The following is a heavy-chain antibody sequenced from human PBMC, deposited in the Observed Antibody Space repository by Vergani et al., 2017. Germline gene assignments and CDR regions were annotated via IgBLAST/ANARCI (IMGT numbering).Heavy chain of an antibody. CDR3: ASPGVVVGATWDYDAFDI. D-gene: IGHD2-15*01. V-gene: IGHV1-3*01. J-gene: IGHJ3*02. CDR2: INAGNGNT. Sequence: QVQLVQSGAEVKKPGASVKVSCKASGYTFTSYAMHWVRQAPGQRLEWMGWINAGNGNTKYSQKFQGRVTITRDTSASTAYMELSSLRSEDTAVYYCASPGVVVGATWDYDAFDIWGQGTMVTVSS. CDR1: GYTFTSYA.